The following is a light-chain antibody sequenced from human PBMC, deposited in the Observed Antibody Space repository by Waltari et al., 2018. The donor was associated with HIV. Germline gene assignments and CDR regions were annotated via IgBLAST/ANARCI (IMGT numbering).Light chain of an antibody. CDR3: CSFAGSYTLV. CDR2: DVT. J-gene: IGLJ3*02. Sequence: QSALTQPRPVSGSPGQSVTISCPGTSSDVGAYNYVSWYQQHPGQAPKLIIYDVTKRPSGVLARFSGSKSGNTASLTISGLQAEDEADYYCCSFAGSYTLVFGGGTNLTVL. CDR1: SSDVGAYNY. V-gene: IGLV2-11*01.